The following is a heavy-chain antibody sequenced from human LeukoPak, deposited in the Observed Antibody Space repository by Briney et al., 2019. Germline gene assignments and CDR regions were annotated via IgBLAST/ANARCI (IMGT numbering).Heavy chain of an antibody. Sequence: ASVKVSCKASGYTFTSYYMHWVRQAPGQGLEWMGIINPSGGSTSYAQIFQGRVTMTRDTSTSTVYMELSSLRSEDTAVYYCARGQSNYYDSSGYYYVENCFDPWGQEPWSPSPQ. CDR3: ARGQSNYYDSSGYYYVENCFDP. CDR1: GYTFTSYY. D-gene: IGHD3-22*01. J-gene: IGHJ5*02. CDR2: INPSGGST. V-gene: IGHV1-46*01.